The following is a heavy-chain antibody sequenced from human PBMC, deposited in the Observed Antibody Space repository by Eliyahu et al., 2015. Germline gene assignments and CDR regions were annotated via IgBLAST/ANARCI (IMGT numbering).Heavy chain of an antibody. D-gene: IGHD6-6*01. CDR3: AREGVEVRPPRPDFEY. J-gene: IGHJ4*02. V-gene: IGHV3-7*03. Sequence: EVQLVESGGGLVQPGGSLRLSCEVSGFTFSSYWMSWVRQAPGKGLEWVANIKRDGSEKYYVDSVKGRFTISRDNAKNSVYLQMNSLRVEDTAVYYCAREGVEVRPPRPDFEYWGQGTLVTVSS. CDR2: IKRDGSEK. CDR1: GFTFSSYW.